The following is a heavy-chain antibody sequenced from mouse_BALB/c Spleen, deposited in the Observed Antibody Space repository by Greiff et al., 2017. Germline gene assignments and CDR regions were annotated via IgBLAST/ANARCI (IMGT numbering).Heavy chain of an antibody. CDR2: ISSGSSTI. J-gene: IGHJ4*01. V-gene: IGHV5-17*02. CDR1: GFTFSSFG. D-gene: IGHD1-1*02. CDR3: ARHYDYYAMDY. Sequence: DVKLVESGGGLVQPGGSRKLSCAASGFTFSSFGMHWVRQAPEKGLEWVAYISSGSSTIYYADTVKGRFTISRDNPKNTLFLQMTSLRSEDTAMYYCARHYDYYAMDYWGQGTSVTVSS.